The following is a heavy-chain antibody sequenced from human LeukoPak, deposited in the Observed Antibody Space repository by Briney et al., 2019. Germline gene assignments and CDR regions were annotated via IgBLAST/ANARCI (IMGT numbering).Heavy chain of an antibody. J-gene: IGHJ4*02. V-gene: IGHV3-15*01. CDR1: VHSSSDAW. Sequence: GECLRLSCVLAVHSSSDAWMSLGRQTPGKGVGWVCRTRTDRITGYAASVQGRFSISSAKSKNMFYLKMNSLRTEETGMYFCTWMATIFTVDYWGQGTLVTVSS. CDR2: TRTDRIT. CDR3: TWMATIFTVDY. D-gene: IGHD5-12*01.